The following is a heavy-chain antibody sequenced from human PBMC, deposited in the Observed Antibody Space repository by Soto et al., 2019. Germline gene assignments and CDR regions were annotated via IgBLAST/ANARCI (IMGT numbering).Heavy chain of an antibody. CDR2: FDPEDGET. CDR3: ATKSSGWPNYYGMDV. V-gene: IGHV1-24*01. D-gene: IGHD6-19*01. J-gene: IGHJ6*02. Sequence: ASVKVSCKVSGYTLTESSMHWVRQAPGKGLEWMGGFDPEDGETIYAQKFQGRVTMTEDTSTDTAYMELSSLRSEDTAVYYCATKSSGWPNYYGMDVWGQGTTVTVSS. CDR1: GYTLTESS.